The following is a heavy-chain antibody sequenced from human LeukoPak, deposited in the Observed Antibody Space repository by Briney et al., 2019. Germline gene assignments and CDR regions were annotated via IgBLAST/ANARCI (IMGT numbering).Heavy chain of an antibody. J-gene: IGHJ4*02. CDR3: VKGGYCSSTSCPADFDY. CDR2: ISSNGGST. V-gene: IGHV3-64D*06. D-gene: IGHD2-2*01. CDR1: GFTFSSYA. Sequence: PGGSLRLSCSASGFTFSSYAMHWVRQAPGKGLGYVSAISSNGGSTYYADSVKGRFTISRDNSKNTLYLQMSSLRAEDTAVYYCVKGGYCSSTSCPADFDYWGQGTLVTVSS.